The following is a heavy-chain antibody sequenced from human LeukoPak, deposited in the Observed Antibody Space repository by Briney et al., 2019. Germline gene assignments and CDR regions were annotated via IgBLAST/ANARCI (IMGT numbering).Heavy chain of an antibody. CDR3: AREREGLDYDSSGYYTS. Sequence: PGGSLRLSCAASGFTFSSYSMNWVRQAPGKGLEWVSSISSSSSYIYYADSVKGRFTISRDNAKNSLYLQMNSLRAEDTAIYYCAREREGLDYDSSGYYTSWGRGTLVTVSS. CDR1: GFTFSSYS. V-gene: IGHV3-21*01. CDR2: ISSSSSYI. D-gene: IGHD3-22*01. J-gene: IGHJ4*02.